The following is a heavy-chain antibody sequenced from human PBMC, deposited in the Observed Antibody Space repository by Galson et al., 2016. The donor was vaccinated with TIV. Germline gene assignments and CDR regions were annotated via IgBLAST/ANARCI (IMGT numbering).Heavy chain of an antibody. CDR3: AIEPVFHCRTTTCYVGRVFDI. D-gene: IGHD2-2*01. Sequence: SLRLSCAASGFTFSSSEMNWVRRAPGKGLEWISYISASGTTLNYADYVRGRFTISRDNAKNSVYLQMNSLRDEDTAVYYCAIEPVFHCRTTTCYVGRVFDIWGQGLVVTVSS. CDR2: ISASGTTL. V-gene: IGHV3-48*03. CDR1: GFTFSSSE. J-gene: IGHJ3*02.